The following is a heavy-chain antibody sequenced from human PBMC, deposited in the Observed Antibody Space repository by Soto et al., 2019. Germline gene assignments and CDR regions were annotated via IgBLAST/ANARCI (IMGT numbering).Heavy chain of an antibody. D-gene: IGHD6-13*01. CDR1: GFTFSSYA. V-gene: IGHV3-30-3*01. CDR3: ARAIAAAGTYYYYYYGMDV. CDR2: ISYDGSNK. Sequence: GGSLRLSCAASGFTFSSYAMHWVRQAPGKGLEWVAVISYDGSNKYYADSVKGRFTISRDNSKNTLYLQMNSLRAEDTAVYYCARAIAAAGTYYYYYYGMDVWGQGTTVTVSS. J-gene: IGHJ6*02.